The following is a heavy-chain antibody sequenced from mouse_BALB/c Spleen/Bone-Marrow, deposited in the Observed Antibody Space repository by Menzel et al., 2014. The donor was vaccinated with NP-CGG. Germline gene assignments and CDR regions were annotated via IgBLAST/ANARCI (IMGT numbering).Heavy chain of an antibody. CDR1: GFNLKDTY. Sequence: EVQLQQSGAELVKPGASVKLSCTASGFNLKDTYMHWVKQRPEQGLEWIGRIDPANGNTKYDPKFQGKATITADTSSITAYLQLSSLTSEDTAVYYCARWEYFAMDYWGQGTSVTVSS. V-gene: IGHV14-3*02. D-gene: IGHD4-1*01. CDR2: IDPANGNT. CDR3: ARWEYFAMDY. J-gene: IGHJ4*01.